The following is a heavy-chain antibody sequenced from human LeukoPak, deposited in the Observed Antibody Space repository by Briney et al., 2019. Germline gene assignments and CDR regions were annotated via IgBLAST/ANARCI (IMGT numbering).Heavy chain of an antibody. D-gene: IGHD2-15*01. CDR2: ISGSGYYS. CDR3: AKIPRGGYMDV. Sequence: GSLRLSCAASEFTFDNYAMSWVRQAPGKGLEWVSVISGSGYYSYYADSVKGRFTISRDNSKSTLYLQMNSLRAEDTAVYYCAKIPRGGYMDVWGKGTTVTVSS. CDR1: EFTFDNYA. V-gene: IGHV3-23*01. J-gene: IGHJ6*03.